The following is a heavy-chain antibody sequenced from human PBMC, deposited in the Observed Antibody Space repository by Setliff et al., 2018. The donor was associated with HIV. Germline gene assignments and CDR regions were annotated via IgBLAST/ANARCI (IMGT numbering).Heavy chain of an antibody. CDR1: GGSINSGHYY. CDR2: IYYTGST. CDR3: ARDRYAGEIDY. D-gene: IGHD3-10*01. J-gene: IGHJ4*02. Sequence: PSETLSLTFSVSGGSINSGHYYWSWIRHHPGKGLEWIGYIYYTGSTYFNPSLKSRLTLSIDTSKNQFSLKLSSVTAADTAVYYCARDRYAGEIDYWGQGTLVTVSS. V-gene: IGHV4-31*03.